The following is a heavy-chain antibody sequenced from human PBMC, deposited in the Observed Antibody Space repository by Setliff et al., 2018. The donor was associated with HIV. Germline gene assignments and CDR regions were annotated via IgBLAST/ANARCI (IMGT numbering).Heavy chain of an antibody. Sequence: QPGGSLRLSCAASGFTFNTYSMNWVRQAPGKGLEWVSYISSGSRTIYYADSVKGRFTISRDNAKNSLFLQMNSLRAEDTALYYCAKDSGDGYNLEDYFDSWGQGTLVTVS. CDR3: AKDSGDGYNLEDYFDS. D-gene: IGHD5-12*01. CDR2: ISSGSRTI. J-gene: IGHJ4*02. CDR1: GFTFNTYS. V-gene: IGHV3-48*01.